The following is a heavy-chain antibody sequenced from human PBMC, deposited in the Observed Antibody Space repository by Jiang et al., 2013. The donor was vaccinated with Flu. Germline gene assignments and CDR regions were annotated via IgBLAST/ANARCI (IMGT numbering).Heavy chain of an antibody. V-gene: IGHV4-59*01. Sequence: GSGLVKPSETLSLTCTVSGGSISSYYWSWIRQPPGKGLEWIGYIYYSGSTNYNPSLKSRVTISVDTSKNQFSLKLSSVTAAGTAVYYCARSIAVAGTPYYGMDVWGQGTTGHRLL. CDR2: IYYSGST. CDR3: ARSIAVAGTPYYGMDV. CDR1: GGSISSYY. D-gene: IGHD6-19*01. J-gene: IGHJ6*02.